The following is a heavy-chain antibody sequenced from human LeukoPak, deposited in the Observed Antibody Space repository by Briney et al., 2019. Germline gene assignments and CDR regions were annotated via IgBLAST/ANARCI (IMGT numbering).Heavy chain of an antibody. Sequence: GGSLRLSCAASGFTFNIYAMSWVRQTPGKGLEWVSSITSRDGTTYYTGSVKGRFTISRDNSENTLYLQMNSLRAEDTAIYYCVRDRPNYYDSSGHYYRRDGDYWGQGTLVTVSS. D-gene: IGHD3-22*01. CDR2: ITSRDGTT. CDR3: VRDRPNYYDSSGHYYRRDGDY. CDR1: GFTFNIYA. V-gene: IGHV3-23*01. J-gene: IGHJ4*02.